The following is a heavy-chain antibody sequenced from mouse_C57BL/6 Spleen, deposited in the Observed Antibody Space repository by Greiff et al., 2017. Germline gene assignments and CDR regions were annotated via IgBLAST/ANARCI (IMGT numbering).Heavy chain of an antibody. CDR1: GFNIKDDY. CDR2: IDPENGDT. Sequence: VQLQQSGAELVRPGASVKLSCTASGFNIKDDYMHWVKQRPEQGLEWIGWIDPENGDTEYASKFQGKATITADTSSNTAYLQLRSLTSEDTAVSFYTTPYSNYEAMDDWGQGTSVTVAS. D-gene: IGHD2-5*01. J-gene: IGHJ4*01. V-gene: IGHV14-4*01. CDR3: TTPYSNYEAMDD.